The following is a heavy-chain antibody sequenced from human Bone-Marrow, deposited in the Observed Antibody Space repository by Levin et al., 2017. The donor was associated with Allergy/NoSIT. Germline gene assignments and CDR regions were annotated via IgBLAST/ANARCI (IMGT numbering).Heavy chain of an antibody. CDR3: AQVRAGMVGTGTDY. Sequence: GESLKISCAASGFALSDYAMDWVRQAPGKGLEWVSSLSGSGGGTSYADPVEGRVGTPYYVDSVKGRFTISRDTSTNTLYLQMKHLRVDDTAFYICAQVRAGMVGTGTDYWGQGTLVTVSS. V-gene: IGHV3-23*01. CDR2: LSGSGGGT. D-gene: IGHD2-15*01. CDR1: GFALSDYA. J-gene: IGHJ4*01.